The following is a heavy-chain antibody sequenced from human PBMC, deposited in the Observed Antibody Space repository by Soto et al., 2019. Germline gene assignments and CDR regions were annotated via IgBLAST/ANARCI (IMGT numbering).Heavy chain of an antibody. CDR3: ARNSGDYDFWSGYYPLYMDV. V-gene: IGHV3-7*01. J-gene: IGHJ6*03. Sequence: GGSLRLSCAASGFTFSSYWMSWVRQAPGKGLEWVANIKQDGSEKYYVDSVKGRFTISRDNAKNSLYLQMNGLRAEDTAVYYCARNSGDYDFWSGYYPLYMDVWGKGTTVTVSS. CDR2: IKQDGSEK. D-gene: IGHD3-3*01. CDR1: GFTFSSYW.